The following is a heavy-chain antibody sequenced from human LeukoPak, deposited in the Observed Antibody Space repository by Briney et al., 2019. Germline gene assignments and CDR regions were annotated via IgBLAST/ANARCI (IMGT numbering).Heavy chain of an antibody. J-gene: IGHJ3*01. CDR3: AKEGYYDSSGELS. V-gene: IGHV3-23*01. CDR1: GFTFSNYA. D-gene: IGHD3-22*01. CDR2: ISGSDGST. Sequence: GGSLRLSCAASGFTFSNYAMSWVRQAPGKGLEWVSAISGSDGSTNYADSVKGRFTISRDNSKNTLYLQMNSLRAEDTAVYYCAKEGYYDSSGELSWGQGTMVTVSS.